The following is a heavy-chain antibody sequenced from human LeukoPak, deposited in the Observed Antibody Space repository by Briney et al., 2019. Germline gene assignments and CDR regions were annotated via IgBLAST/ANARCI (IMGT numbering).Heavy chain of an antibody. V-gene: IGHV1-18*01. CDR1: GGTFSNYA. Sequence: ASVKVSCMASGGTFSNYAISWVRQAPGQGLEWMGWISAYNGNTNYAQKLQGRVTMTTDTSTSTAYMELRSLRSDDTAVYYCARGSTRMVAAASLLYYYYMDVWGKGTTVTVSS. CDR3: ARGSTRMVAAASLLYYYYMDV. D-gene: IGHD2-15*01. CDR2: ISAYNGNT. J-gene: IGHJ6*03.